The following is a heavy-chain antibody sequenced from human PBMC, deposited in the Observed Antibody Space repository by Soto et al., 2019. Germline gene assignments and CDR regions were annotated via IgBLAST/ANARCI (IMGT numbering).Heavy chain of an antibody. D-gene: IGHD3-10*01. CDR2: ISGNGGST. CDR3: ATNIRDITMVREVVRRAY. Sequence: EVQLLESGGGLGQPGGSLRLSCAASGFTFSSYAMTWVRQAPGKGLEWVSVISGNGGSTYYADSVKGRFTISRDNPKNTLDVEVNSLRVEYTAVYYWATNIRDITMVREVVRRAYWGQGGLVVVST. V-gene: IGHV3-23*01. CDR1: GFTFSSYA. J-gene: IGHJ4*02.